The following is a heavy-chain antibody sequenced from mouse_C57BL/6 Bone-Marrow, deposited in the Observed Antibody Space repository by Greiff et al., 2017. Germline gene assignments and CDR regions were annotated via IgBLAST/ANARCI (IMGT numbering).Heavy chain of an antibody. Sequence: QVQLKESGPELARPWASVKISCQAFYTFSRRVHFAIRDTNYWMQWVKQRPGQGLEWIGAIYPGNGDTSFNQKFKGKATLTAGKSSSTAYMQLSGLTSENSAVYYCASTVVANWYFDVWGTGTTVTVSA. D-gene: IGHD1-1*01. CDR1: YTFSRRVH. CDR3: SENSAVYYCASTVVANWYFDV. CDR2: GQGLEWIG. J-gene: IGHJ1*03. V-gene: IGHV1-87*01.